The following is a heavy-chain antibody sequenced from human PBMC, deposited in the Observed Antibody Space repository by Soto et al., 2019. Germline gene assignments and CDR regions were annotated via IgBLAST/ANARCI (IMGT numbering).Heavy chain of an antibody. CDR3: ARDWGYCSGGSCPPRYNWFDP. J-gene: IGHJ5*02. V-gene: IGHV3-33*01. CDR2: IWYDGSNK. D-gene: IGHD2-15*01. CDR1: GFTFSSYG. Sequence: VGSLRLSCAASGFTFSSYGMHWVRQAPGKGLEWVAVIWYDGSNKYYADSVKGRFTISRDNSKNTLYLQMNSLRAEDTAVYYCARDWGYCSGGSCPPRYNWFDPWGQGTLVTVSS.